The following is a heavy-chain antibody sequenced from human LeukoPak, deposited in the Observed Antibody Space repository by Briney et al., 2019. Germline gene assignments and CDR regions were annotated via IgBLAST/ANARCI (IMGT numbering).Heavy chain of an antibody. D-gene: IGHD6-19*01. CDR3: ATNGPGIAVAGYVDY. J-gene: IGHJ4*02. Sequence: PGTSLRLSCPASGFTFSVYAMHWVRQAPGKGLEWVAVISYDGSTEYYADSVKGRFTISRDNYKTTLYLQMNSLRAEDAAVYYCATNGPGIAVAGYVDYWGQGTLVTVSS. V-gene: IGHV3-30-3*01. CDR1: GFTFSVYA. CDR2: ISYDGSTE.